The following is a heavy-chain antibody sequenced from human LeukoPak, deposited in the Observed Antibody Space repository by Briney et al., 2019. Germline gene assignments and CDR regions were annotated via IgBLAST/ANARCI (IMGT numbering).Heavy chain of an antibody. Sequence: ASVKVSCKTSGYSFTSYGITWVRQAPGQGLEWMGWISAYNGNTNYAQKVQGRVTMTTDTSTSTAYMELRSLRSDDTAAYYCARKGSGNYWGIFDYWGQGTLVTVS. CDR2: ISAYNGNT. J-gene: IGHJ4*02. D-gene: IGHD1-26*01. CDR3: ARKGSGNYWGIFDY. V-gene: IGHV1-18*01. CDR1: GYSFTSYG.